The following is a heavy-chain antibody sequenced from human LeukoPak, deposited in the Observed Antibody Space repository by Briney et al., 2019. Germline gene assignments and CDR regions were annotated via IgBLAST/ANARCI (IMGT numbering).Heavy chain of an antibody. CDR3: AIIQLWLYGAFDI. J-gene: IGHJ3*02. CDR1: GYTFTGYY. Sequence: GASVKVSCKASGYTFTGYYMHWVRQAPGQGLEWMGWINPNSGGTNYAQKFQGRATMTRDTSISTAYMELSRLRSDDTAVYYCAIIQLWLYGAFDIWGQGTMVTVSS. V-gene: IGHV1-2*02. D-gene: IGHD5-18*01. CDR2: INPNSGGT.